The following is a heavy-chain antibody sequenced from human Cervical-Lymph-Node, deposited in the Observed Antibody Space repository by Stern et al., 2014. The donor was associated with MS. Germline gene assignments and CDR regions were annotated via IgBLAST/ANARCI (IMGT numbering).Heavy chain of an antibody. J-gene: IGHJ4*02. Sequence: VQLVESGPGLVKPSQTLSLTCTVSGGSIISGTFSWIWLRQPPGKGPEYIGHIYYTGITNYNPSLKSRVSMSIDTLKSQFSLKLRSVTAADTAIYYCARNRVDAIFDNWGQGTQVTVSS. CDR3: ARNRVDAIFDN. CDR2: IYYTGIT. V-gene: IGHV4-30-4*08. D-gene: IGHD2-21*01. CDR1: GGSIISGTFS.